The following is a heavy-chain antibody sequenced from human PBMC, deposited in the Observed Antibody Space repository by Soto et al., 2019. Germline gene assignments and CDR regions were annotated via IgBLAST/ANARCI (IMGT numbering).Heavy chain of an antibody. CDR3: ARRSSSSYVYYYYMDV. J-gene: IGHJ6*03. V-gene: IGHV4-34*01. CDR1: GGSFSGYY. CDR2: INHSGST. Sequence: PSETLSLTCSVYGGSFSGYYWSWIRQPPGKGLEWIGEINHSGSTNYNPSLKSRVTISVDTSKNQFSLKLSSVTAADTAVYYCARRSSSSYVYYYYMDVWGKGTTVTVSS. D-gene: IGHD6-6*01.